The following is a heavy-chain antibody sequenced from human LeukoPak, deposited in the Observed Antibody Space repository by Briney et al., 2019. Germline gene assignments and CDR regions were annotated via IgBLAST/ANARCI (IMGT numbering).Heavy chain of an antibody. CDR3: AKLLVIPYVAFDI. D-gene: IGHD3-9*01. CDR2: IRHDASSE. Sequence: PGGSLRLSCAASGITFSGYAMHWVRQAPGKGLEWVALIRHDASSEYYADSVKGRFTVSRDNSKSTLYLQMNSLRAEDTAVYYCAKLLVIPYVAFDIWGQGTMVTVSS. V-gene: IGHV3-30*02. J-gene: IGHJ3*02. CDR1: GITFSGYA.